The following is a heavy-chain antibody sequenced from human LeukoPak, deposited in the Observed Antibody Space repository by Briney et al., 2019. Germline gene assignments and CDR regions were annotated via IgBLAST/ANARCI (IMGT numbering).Heavy chain of an antibody. V-gene: IGHV1-2*02. D-gene: IGHD3-10*01. Sequence: GASVKVSCKASGYTLSGYYMHWVRQAPAQGPEWMGWINPKSGGTNYAQKFQGRVTMTRDTSISTAYMELSSLRSDDTAVYYCARGQGITTVRGVIIAAYWGQGTLVTVSS. CDR2: INPKSGGT. J-gene: IGHJ4*02. CDR3: ARGQGITTVRGVIIAAY. CDR1: GYTLSGYY.